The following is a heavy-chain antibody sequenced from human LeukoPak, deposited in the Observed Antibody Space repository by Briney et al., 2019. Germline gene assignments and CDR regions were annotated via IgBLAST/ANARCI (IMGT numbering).Heavy chain of an antibody. CDR2: MCPSGRT. D-gene: IGHD4-23*01. CDR3: ATSYDGKTAPYDL. V-gene: IGHV4-4*08. J-gene: IGHJ5*02. Sequence: PSETLSLTCTVSNDSISGYCCSWVRQPPGKGLEWIGFMCPSGRTDYNPSLKSRVTMSLDTSKNQLSMGLSFLTAADTAVYYCATSYDGKTAPYDLWGHGTLVTVSS. CDR1: NDSISGYC.